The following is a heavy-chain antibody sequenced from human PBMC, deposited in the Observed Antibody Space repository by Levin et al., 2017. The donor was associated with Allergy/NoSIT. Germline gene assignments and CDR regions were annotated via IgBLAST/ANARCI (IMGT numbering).Heavy chain of an antibody. D-gene: IGHD4-17*01. CDR3: ARLNYTDSLNFHGMDV. CDR2: IHYSGST. V-gene: IGHV4-39*01. Sequence: SETLSLTCSVSGDSVTRTSSYWGWIHQPPGKGLEWIGSIHYSGSTYYNPSLKSRVTVSVDTSKNQFSLRLTSVTAADTAVYYCARLNYTDSLNFHGMDVWGQGTTVTVSS. CDR1: GDSVTRTSSY. J-gene: IGHJ6*02.